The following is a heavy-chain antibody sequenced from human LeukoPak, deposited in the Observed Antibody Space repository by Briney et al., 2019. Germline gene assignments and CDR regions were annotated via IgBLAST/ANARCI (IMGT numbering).Heavy chain of an antibody. J-gene: IGHJ5*02. V-gene: IGHV4-39*07. CDR1: GGSNSRSSNY. CDR3: ARVLAAAGNNWFDP. D-gene: IGHD6-13*01. Sequence: SETLSLTCTVSGGSNSRSSNYWGWIRQSPGKGLEWIGSIYYSGSTYYNPSLKSRVTISIDTSKNQFSLKLSSVTAADTAVYYCARVLAAAGNNWFDPWGQGTLVTVSS. CDR2: IYYSGST.